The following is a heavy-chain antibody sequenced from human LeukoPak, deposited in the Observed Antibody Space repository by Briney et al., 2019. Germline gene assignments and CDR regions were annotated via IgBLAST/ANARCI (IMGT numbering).Heavy chain of an antibody. V-gene: IGHV4-30-4*01. Sequence: SETLSLTCTVSGGSISSGDYYWSWIRQPPGKGLEWIGYIYYSGSTYYNPSLKSRVTISVDTSKSRFSLKLNSVTAADTAVYYCARASLVLMVYADAFDIWGQGTLVTVSS. CDR1: GGSISSGDYY. J-gene: IGHJ3*02. CDR3: ARASLVLMVYADAFDI. D-gene: IGHD2-8*01. CDR2: IYYSGST.